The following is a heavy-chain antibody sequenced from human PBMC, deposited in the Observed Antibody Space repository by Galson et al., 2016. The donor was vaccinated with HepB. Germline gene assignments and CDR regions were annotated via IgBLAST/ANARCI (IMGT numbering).Heavy chain of an antibody. D-gene: IGHD2-2*01. Sequence: SLRLSCAASGFTFNRPYMHWVRQAPGKGLVWVSVTNTDGSSTTYADAVKGRFTISSDNAKKTLYLQMNSLRAEDTAVYYCASTRYPYSTDVWGQGTTVTVS. CDR3: ASTRYPYSTDV. J-gene: IGHJ6*02. V-gene: IGHV3-74*01. CDR2: TNTDGSST. CDR1: GFTFNRPY.